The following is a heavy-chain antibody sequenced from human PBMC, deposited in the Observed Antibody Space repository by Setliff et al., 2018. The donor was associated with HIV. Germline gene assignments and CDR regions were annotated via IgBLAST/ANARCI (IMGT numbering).Heavy chain of an antibody. CDR1: GGSISSGSYY. Sequence: SETLSLTCTVSGGSISSGSYYWSWIRQPAGKGLEWIGHIYTSGSTNYNPSLKSRVTISVDTSKNQFSLKLSSVTAADTAVYYGARDVGYYGSGSQPWGQGTLVTVSS. V-gene: IGHV4-61*09. D-gene: IGHD3-10*01. CDR2: IYTSGST. J-gene: IGHJ5*02. CDR3: ARDVGYYGSGSQP.